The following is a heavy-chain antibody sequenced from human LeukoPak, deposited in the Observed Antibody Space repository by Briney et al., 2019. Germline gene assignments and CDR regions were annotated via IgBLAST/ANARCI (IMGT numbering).Heavy chain of an antibody. CDR2: IPYDGSNK. D-gene: IGHD6-13*01. V-gene: IGHV3-30*03. CDR3: VRGAYSSSWLNFDY. CDR1: GFTFSDHY. Sequence: GGSLRLSCAASGFTFSDHYIDWVRQAPGKGLEWVALIPYDGSNKYYADSVKGRFTASRDNSKNTLYLQMNSLRAEDTAVYYCVRGAYSSSWLNFDYWGQGTLVTVSS. J-gene: IGHJ4*02.